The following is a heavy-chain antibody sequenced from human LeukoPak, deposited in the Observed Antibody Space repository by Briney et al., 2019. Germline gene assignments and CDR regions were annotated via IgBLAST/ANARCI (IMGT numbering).Heavy chain of an antibody. CDR3: ARDLGYCSGGSCYGWFDP. V-gene: IGHV4-59*01. Sequence: SETLSLTCTVSGGSISSYYWSWIRQPPGKGLEWIGNIYYSGSTNYNPSLKSRVTISVDTSKNQFSLKLSSVTAADTAVYYCARDLGYCSGGSCYGWFDPWGQGTLVTVSS. CDR1: GGSISSYY. J-gene: IGHJ5*02. CDR2: IYYSGST. D-gene: IGHD2-15*01.